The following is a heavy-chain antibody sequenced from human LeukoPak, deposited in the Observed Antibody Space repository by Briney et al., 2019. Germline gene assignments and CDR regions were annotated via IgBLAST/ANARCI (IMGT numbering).Heavy chain of an antibody. Sequence: ASVKVSCEASGYTFTAHHINWVRQATGQGFEWMGWMNPESGNTNYAQKFQGRLTMTWDTSTNTAYMELSSLRSEDTAVYYCARGRPTNLNGIYWGQGTLVTVSS. CDR3: ARGRPTNLNGIY. CDR2: MNPESGNT. D-gene: IGHD1-1*01. V-gene: IGHV1-8*01. J-gene: IGHJ4*02. CDR1: GYTFTAHH.